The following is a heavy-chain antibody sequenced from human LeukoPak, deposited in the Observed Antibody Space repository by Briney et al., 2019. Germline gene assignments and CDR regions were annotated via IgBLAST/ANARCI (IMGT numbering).Heavy chain of an antibody. J-gene: IGHJ4*02. V-gene: IGHV4-31*03. CDR2: IYYSGST. Sequence: SETLSLTCTVSGGSVSSGGYYWSWIRQHPGKGLEWIGYIYYSGSTYYNPSLKSRVTISVDTSKNQFSLKLSSVTAADTAVYYCARYDSGHFFDYWGQGTLVTVSS. CDR3: ARYDSGHFFDY. CDR1: GGSVSSGGYY. D-gene: IGHD3-3*01.